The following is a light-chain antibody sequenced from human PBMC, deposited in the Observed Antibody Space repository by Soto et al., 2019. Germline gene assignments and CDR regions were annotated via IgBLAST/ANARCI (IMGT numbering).Light chain of an antibody. CDR2: EVS. CDR1: SGDVGGYNY. V-gene: IGLV2-14*01. Sequence: QSLLTQPASVSWSPGQAITISCTGTSGDVGGYNYVSWYQHHPGKAPELMIFEVSNRPSGVSHRFSGSKSGNTASLTISGLQTEDEGDYYCSSYTSSSTRVFGTGTKVTVL. J-gene: IGLJ1*01. CDR3: SSYTSSSTRV.